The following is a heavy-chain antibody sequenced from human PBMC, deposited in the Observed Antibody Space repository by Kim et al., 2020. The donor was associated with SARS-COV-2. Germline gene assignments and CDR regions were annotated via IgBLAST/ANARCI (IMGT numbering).Heavy chain of an antibody. J-gene: IGHJ6*02. V-gene: IGHV3-30-3*01. Sequence: GGSLRLSCAASGFTFSSYAMHWVRQAPGKGLEWVAVISYDGSNKYYADSVKGRFTISRDNSKNTLYLQMNSLRAEDTAVYYCARSDTAMVMDVWGQGTTVTVSS. D-gene: IGHD5-18*01. CDR1: GFTFSSYA. CDR3: ARSDTAMVMDV. CDR2: ISYDGSNK.